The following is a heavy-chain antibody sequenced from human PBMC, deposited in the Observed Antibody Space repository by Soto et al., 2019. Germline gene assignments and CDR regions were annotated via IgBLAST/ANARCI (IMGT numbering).Heavy chain of an antibody. Sequence: GGSLRLSCAASGFTFSSYWMHWVRQAPGKGLVWVSRINSDGSSTSYADSVKGRFTISRDNAKNTLYLQMNSLRAEDTAVYYCARVEGSSSWYYYYGMDVWGQGTTVTVSS. CDR1: GFTFSSYW. J-gene: IGHJ6*02. CDR3: ARVEGSSSWYYYYGMDV. CDR2: INSDGSST. D-gene: IGHD6-13*01. V-gene: IGHV3-74*01.